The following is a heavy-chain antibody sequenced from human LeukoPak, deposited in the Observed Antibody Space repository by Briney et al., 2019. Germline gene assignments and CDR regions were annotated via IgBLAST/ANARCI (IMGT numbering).Heavy chain of an antibody. Sequence: GGCLRLSCVASGFTFSRYAMSWVRQAPGRGVEWVSPISGSGGRTYYADFVRGGFTISRDNSKNTLYLQMNSLRADDTAVYYCAKAGPSYCSSTSCYGTPPHYFDYWGQGTLVTVSS. CDR1: GFTFSRYA. J-gene: IGHJ4*02. V-gene: IGHV3-23*01. CDR3: AKAGPSYCSSTSCYGTPPHYFDY. CDR2: ISGSGGRT. D-gene: IGHD2-2*01.